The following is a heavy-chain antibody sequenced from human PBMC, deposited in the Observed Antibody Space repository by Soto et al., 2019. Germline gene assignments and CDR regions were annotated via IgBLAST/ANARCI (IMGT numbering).Heavy chain of an antibody. CDR1: GYSFAMYG. D-gene: IGHD2-21*02. Sequence: QVQLVQSGAEVKKPGASVKVSCKASGYSFAMYGFTWVRQAPGQGLEWMGWINPYNGDTNYAQRFQGRVAMTTDRPTSTAYMELRSLRSDDTAVYYCARDEYGGDSGYAMDVWGQGTTVTVSS. J-gene: IGHJ6*02. V-gene: IGHV1-18*01. CDR2: INPYNGDT. CDR3: ARDEYGGDSGYAMDV.